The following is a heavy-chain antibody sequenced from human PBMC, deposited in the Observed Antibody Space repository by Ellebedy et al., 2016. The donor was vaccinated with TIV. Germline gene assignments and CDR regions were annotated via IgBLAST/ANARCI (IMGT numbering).Heavy chain of an antibody. D-gene: IGHD3-22*01. Sequence: ASVKVSCKGSGYSFTSYWISWVRQMPGKGLEWMGKIDPSDSYTKYSPSFQGHVTISADKSISTAYLQWSSLKASDTAMYYCARLRYYYDSSGYRNYYFDYWGQGTLVTVSS. CDR1: GYSFTSYW. V-gene: IGHV5-10-1*01. CDR3: ARLRYYYDSSGYRNYYFDY. J-gene: IGHJ4*02. CDR2: IDPSDSYT.